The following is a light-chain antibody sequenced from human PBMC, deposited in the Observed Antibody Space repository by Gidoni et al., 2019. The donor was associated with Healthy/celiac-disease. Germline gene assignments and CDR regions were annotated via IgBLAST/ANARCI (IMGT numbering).Light chain of an antibody. CDR1: QSFRSSY. J-gene: IGKJ4*01. Sequence: EIVLPQSRGTLSLSPGERATLSCRASQSFRSSYLAWYQRNPGQAPRLLIYGASSRATGIPDRFSGSGSGTDFSLTISRLEPEDFAVYYCQQYRSSVTFGGGTKVEIK. CDR3: QQYRSSVT. CDR2: GAS. V-gene: IGKV3-20*01.